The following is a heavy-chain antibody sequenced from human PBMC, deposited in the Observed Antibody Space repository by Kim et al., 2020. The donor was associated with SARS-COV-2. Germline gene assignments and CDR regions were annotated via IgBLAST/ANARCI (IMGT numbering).Heavy chain of an antibody. J-gene: IGHJ5*01. Sequence: AESVKGRFTGSRDNSKNTLYLEMTNLRAEDTAVYYCAKASSYSGSSGWFDFWGQGTQVTVSS. V-gene: IGHV3-30*02. D-gene: IGHD6-6*01. CDR3: AKASSYSGSSGWFDF.